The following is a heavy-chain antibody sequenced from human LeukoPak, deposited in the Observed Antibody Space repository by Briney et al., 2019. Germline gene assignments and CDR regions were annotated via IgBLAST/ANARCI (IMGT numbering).Heavy chain of an antibody. CDR1: GFTFNNAW. CDR3: TRDRTPINVLDY. D-gene: IGHD1-14*01. Sequence: QPGGSLRLSCVASGFTFNNAWMSWVRQAPGKGLEWVGFIRSKAYGGTTEYAASVKGRFTISRDDSKSIAYPQMNSLKTEGTAVYYCTRDRTPINVLDYWGQGTLVTVSS. V-gene: IGHV3-49*04. J-gene: IGHJ4*02. CDR2: IRSKAYGGTT.